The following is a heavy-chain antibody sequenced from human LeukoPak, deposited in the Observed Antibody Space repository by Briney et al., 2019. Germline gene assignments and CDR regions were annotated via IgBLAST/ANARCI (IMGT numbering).Heavy chain of an antibody. D-gene: IGHD3-22*01. CDR2: IYYTGST. CDR1: GGSISNYY. J-gene: IGHJ4*02. Sequence: PSETLSLTCTVSGGSISNYYWSWIRQPPGKGLEWIGCIYYTGSTNYNPSLKSRISISVDASKNQFSLKLRSVTAADTAMYYCARSMYYYDSSGYLPFDYWGQGTLVTVSS. V-gene: IGHV4-59*08. CDR3: ARSMYYYDSSGYLPFDY.